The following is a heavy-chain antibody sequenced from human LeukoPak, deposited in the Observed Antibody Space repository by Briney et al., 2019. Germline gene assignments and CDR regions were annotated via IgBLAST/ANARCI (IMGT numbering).Heavy chain of an antibody. CDR2: INHSGST. V-gene: IGHV4-34*01. Sequence: SETLSLTCAVYGGSFSGYYWSWIRQPPGKGLEWIGEINHSGSTNYNPSLKSRVTISVDTSKNQSSLKLSSVTAADTAVYYCARDTHQEPLDYWGQGTLVTVSS. CDR3: ARDTHQEPLDY. CDR1: GGSFSGYY. J-gene: IGHJ4*02. D-gene: IGHD1-26*01.